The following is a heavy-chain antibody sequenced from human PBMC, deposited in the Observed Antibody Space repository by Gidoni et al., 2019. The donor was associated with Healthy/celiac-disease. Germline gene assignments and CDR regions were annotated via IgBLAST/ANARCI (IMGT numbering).Heavy chain of an antibody. J-gene: IGHJ6*02. CDR2: IIPIFGTA. V-gene: IGHV1-69*01. CDR3: ARGGCSSTSCYIGVLRSNYGMDV. Sequence: QVQLVQSGAEVKKPGSSVKVSCKASGGTFSSYAISWVRQAPGQGLEWMGGIIPIFGTANYAQKFQGRVTITADESTSTAYMELSSLRSEDTAVYYCARGGCSSTSCYIGVLRSNYGMDVWGQGTTVTVSS. D-gene: IGHD2-2*02. CDR1: GGTFSSYA.